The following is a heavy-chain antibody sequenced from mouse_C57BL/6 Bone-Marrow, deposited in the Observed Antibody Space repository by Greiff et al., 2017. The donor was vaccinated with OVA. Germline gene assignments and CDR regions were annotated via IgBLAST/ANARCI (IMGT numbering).Heavy chain of an antibody. CDR2: IYPGSGST. CDR3: ARSGTSWFAY. V-gene: IGHV1-55*01. D-gene: IGHD3-1*01. Sequence: QVQLQQPGAELVKPGASVKLSCKASGYTFTSYWITWVKQRPGQGLEWIGDIYPGSGSTNYNEKFKSKATLTVDTSSSTAYMQLSSLTAEDSAVYYCARSGTSWFAYWGQGTLVTVSA. CDR1: GYTFTSYW. J-gene: IGHJ3*01.